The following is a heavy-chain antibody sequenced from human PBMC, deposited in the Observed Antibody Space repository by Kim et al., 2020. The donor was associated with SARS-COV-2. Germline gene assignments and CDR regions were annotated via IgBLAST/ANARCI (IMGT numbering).Heavy chain of an antibody. CDR3: ARGPSGYSYGYESY. V-gene: IGHV1-2*02. D-gene: IGHD5-18*01. CDR2: INPNSGGT. J-gene: IGHJ4*02. Sequence: ASVKVSCKASGYTFTGYYMHWVRQAPGQGLEWMGWINPNSGGTNYAQKFQGRVTMTRDTSISTAYMELSRLRSDDTAVYYCARGPSGYSYGYESYWGQGTLVTVSS. CDR1: GYTFTGYY.